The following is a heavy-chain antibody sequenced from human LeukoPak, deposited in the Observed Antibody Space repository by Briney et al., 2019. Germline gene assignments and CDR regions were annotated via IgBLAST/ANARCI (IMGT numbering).Heavy chain of an antibody. CDR2: ILDSGYST. CDR1: GFTFSSYA. Sequence: GGSLRLSCAASGFTFSSYAMSWVRQAPGKGLEWVSGILDSGYSTYYANPVKGRFTISRDNSNNTLYLQMNSLRAEDTAVYYCAKLGGHPLHNYYVGVWGKGTTVAVSS. D-gene: IGHD3-16*01. CDR3: AKLGGHPLHNYYVGV. V-gene: IGHV3-23*01. J-gene: IGHJ6*03.